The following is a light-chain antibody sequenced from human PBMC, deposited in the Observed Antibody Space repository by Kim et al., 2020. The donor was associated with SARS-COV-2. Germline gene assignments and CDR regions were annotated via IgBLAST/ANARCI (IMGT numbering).Light chain of an antibody. CDR1: QTIGNS. V-gene: IGKV3-11*01. Sequence: SPGDRATLSCRASQTIGNSLAWYQHNPGQAPQLLIYDASNRATGVPARFSGSGSGTDFTLTISGLEPEDFALYFCHQRATWPKFTFGPGTKVDIK. CDR3: HQRATWPKFT. CDR2: DAS. J-gene: IGKJ3*01.